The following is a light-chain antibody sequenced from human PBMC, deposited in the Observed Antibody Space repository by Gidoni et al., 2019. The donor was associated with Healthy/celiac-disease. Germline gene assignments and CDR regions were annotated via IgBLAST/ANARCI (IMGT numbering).Light chain of an antibody. CDR1: QSVLYSSNNKNY. J-gene: IGKJ3*01. Sequence: DIVMTKYPESLAVSLGERDTINCKSSQSVLYSSNNKNYLAWYQQKPGQPPKLLIYWASTRESGVPDRFSGSGSGTDFTLTISSLQAEDVAVYYCQQYYSTPLTFGPGTKVDIK. V-gene: IGKV4-1*01. CDR3: QQYYSTPLT. CDR2: WAS.